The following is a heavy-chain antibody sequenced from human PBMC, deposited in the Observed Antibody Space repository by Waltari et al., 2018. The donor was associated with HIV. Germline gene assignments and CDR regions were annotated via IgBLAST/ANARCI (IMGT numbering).Heavy chain of an antibody. D-gene: IGHD2-15*01. CDR1: GYSISSGYY. J-gene: IGHJ4*02. Sequence: QVQLQESGPGLVKPSETLSLTCAVSGYSISSGYYWGWIRQPPGKGLEWIGSIYHSGSTYYNPSRKSRVTISVDTSKNQFSLKLSSVTAADTAVYYCARVPHYCSGGSCYPSAIDYWGQGTLVTVSS. CDR3: ARVPHYCSGGSCYPSAIDY. CDR2: IYHSGST. V-gene: IGHV4-38-2*01.